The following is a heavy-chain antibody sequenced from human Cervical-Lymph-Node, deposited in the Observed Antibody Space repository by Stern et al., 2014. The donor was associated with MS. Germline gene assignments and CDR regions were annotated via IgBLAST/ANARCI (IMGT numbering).Heavy chain of an antibody. CDR3: ARSATVVSVRDDFDI. D-gene: IGHD4-23*01. CDR2: IDWDDDQ. V-gene: IGHV2-70*01. J-gene: IGHJ3*02. Sequence: QVTLRESGTALVTPTQTLTLTCTFSGFSLSTSGMCVSWIRQPPGKALEWLALIDWDDDQYYSTSLKTRLTISKDTSKNQVVLTMTNMDPVDTATYYCARSATVVSVRDDFDIWGQGTMVTVSS. CDR1: GFSLSTSGMC.